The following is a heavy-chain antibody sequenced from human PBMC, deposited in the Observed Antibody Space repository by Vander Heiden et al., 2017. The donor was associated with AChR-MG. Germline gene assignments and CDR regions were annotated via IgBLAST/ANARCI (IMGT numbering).Heavy chain of an antibody. V-gene: IGHV4-39*01. Sequence: LQLQASGPGLVKPSATLSLTRTVAGGSIRSSSYYWGWIRQPPGKGLGWIGIIKYSGSTYNNPSLMGRVTISVDTSKNQFSLKRSSVTAADTAVYYCARLWFGELRGVLDYWGQGTLVTVSS. D-gene: IGHD3-10*01. CDR2: IKYSGST. CDR1: GGSIRSSSYY. J-gene: IGHJ4*02. CDR3: ARLWFGELRGVLDY.